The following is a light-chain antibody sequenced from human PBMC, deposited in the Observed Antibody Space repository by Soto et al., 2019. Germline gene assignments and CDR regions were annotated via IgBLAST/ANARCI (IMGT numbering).Light chain of an antibody. V-gene: IGKV1-5*01. CDR3: QQYKSYSRT. J-gene: IGKJ1*01. CDR1: QTISSSW. CDR2: DAS. Sequence: DIQITQSPATLSSYLLDIVTIACRASQTISSSWLAWYQQKPGKAPKLLIYDASSLESGVPSRFSGSGSGTEFTLTISSLKPDDFATYYCQQYKSYSRTFGHGTKVDIK.